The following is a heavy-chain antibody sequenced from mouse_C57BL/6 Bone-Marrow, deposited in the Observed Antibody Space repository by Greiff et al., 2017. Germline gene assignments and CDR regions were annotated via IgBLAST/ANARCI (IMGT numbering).Heavy chain of an antibody. CDR3: AGSGGYRLAWFAY. CDR1: GYTFTSYW. D-gene: IGHD2-2*01. J-gene: IGHJ3*01. CDR2: IYPGSGST. V-gene: IGHV1-55*01. Sequence: QVQLQQPGAELVKPGASVKMSCKASGYTFTSYWITWVKQRPGQGLEWIGDIYPGSGSTNYNEKFKSKATLTVDTSSSTAYMQLSSLTSEDSSVYYCAGSGGYRLAWFAYWGQGTLVTVSA.